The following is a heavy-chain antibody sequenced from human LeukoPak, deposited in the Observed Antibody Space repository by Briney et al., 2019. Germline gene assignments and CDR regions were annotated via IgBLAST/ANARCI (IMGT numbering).Heavy chain of an antibody. CDR2: IYYSGST. D-gene: IGHD6-19*01. Sequence: SETLSLTCTVSGYSISSSYYWGWIRQPPGKGLEWIGSIYYSGSTYYNPSLKSRVTISVDTSKNQFSLKLSSVTAADTAVYYCARRYGRYSSGWERDFIRPGGFDPWGQGTLVTVSS. CDR3: ARRYGRYSSGWERDFIRPGGFDP. V-gene: IGHV4-38-2*02. CDR1: GYSISSSYY. J-gene: IGHJ5*02.